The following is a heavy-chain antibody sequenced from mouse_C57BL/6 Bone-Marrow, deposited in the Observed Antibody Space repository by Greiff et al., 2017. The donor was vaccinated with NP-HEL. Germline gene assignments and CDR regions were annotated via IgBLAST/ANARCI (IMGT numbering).Heavy chain of an antibody. Sequence: QVQLQQSGAELVRPGSSVKLSCKASGYTFTSYWMHWVKQRPIQGLEWIGNIDPSDSETHYNQKFKDKATLTVDKSSSTAYMQLSSLTSEDSAVYYCARNGYYVAWFAYWGQGTLVTVSA. V-gene: IGHV1-52*01. CDR3: ARNGYYVAWFAY. J-gene: IGHJ3*01. CDR1: GYTFTSYW. CDR2: IDPSDSET. D-gene: IGHD2-3*01.